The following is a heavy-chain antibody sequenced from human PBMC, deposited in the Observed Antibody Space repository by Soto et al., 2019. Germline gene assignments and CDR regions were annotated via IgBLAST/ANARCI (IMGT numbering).Heavy chain of an antibody. CDR2: ISGSGGST. CDR3: AKDGNPIPYLTGYYRLGWFDP. V-gene: IGHV3-23*01. D-gene: IGHD3-9*01. CDR1: GFTFSSYA. Sequence: VGSLRLSCAASGFTFSSYAMSWVRQAPGKGLEWVSAISGSGGSTYYADSVKGRFTISRDNSKNTLYLQMNSLRAEDTAVYYCAKDGNPIPYLTGYYRLGWFDPWGQGTLVTVSS. J-gene: IGHJ5*02.